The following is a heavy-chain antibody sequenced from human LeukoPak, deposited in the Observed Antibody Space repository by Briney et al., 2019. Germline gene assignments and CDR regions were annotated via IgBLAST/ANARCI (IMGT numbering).Heavy chain of an antibody. CDR2: INAGNGNT. CDR3: ARAVSPWKLRWNDQKPYYYGMDV. V-gene: IGHV1-3*01. CDR1: GYTFTSYY. D-gene: IGHD1-1*01. Sequence: ASVKASCKASGYTFTSYYMHWVRQAPGQRLEWMGWINAGNGNTKYSQKFQGRVTMTTDTSTSTAYMELRSLRSDDTAVYYCARAVSPWKLRWNDQKPYYYGMDVWGQGTTVTVSS. J-gene: IGHJ6*02.